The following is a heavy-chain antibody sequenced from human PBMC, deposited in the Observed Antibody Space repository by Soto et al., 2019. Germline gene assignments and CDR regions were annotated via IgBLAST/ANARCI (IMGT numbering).Heavy chain of an antibody. CDR3: AKAPLAAAGTNWFDP. Sequence: GGSLRLSCAASGFTFSSYAMSWVRQAPGKGLEWVSAISGSGGSTYYADSVKGRFTISRDNSKNTLCLQMNSLRAEDTAVYYCAKAPLAAAGTNWFDPWGQGTLVTVSS. CDR2: ISGSGGST. V-gene: IGHV3-23*01. J-gene: IGHJ5*02. D-gene: IGHD6-13*01. CDR1: GFTFSSYA.